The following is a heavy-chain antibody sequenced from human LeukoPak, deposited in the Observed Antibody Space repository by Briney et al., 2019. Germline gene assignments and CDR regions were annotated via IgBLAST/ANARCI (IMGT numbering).Heavy chain of an antibody. CDR1: GFTFSSYS. V-gene: IGHV3-21*01. J-gene: IGHJ4*02. CDR2: ISSSSNYI. Sequence: WGSLRLSCAASGFTFSSYSMNWVRQAPGKGLEWVSSISSSSNYIYYANSVKGRFTISRDNAKNTLYLQMNSLRAEDTAVYYCTRGFWGWEVDYWGQGVLVTVSS. CDR3: TRGFWGWEVDY. D-gene: IGHD3-16*01.